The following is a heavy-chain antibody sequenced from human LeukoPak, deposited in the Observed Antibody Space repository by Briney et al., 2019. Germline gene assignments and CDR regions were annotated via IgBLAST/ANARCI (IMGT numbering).Heavy chain of an antibody. CDR2: IYYSGST. Sequence: PSETLSLTCTVSGGSISNYYWSWIRQPPGKGLEWIGYIYYSGSTNYNPSLKSRVTISVDTSKNQFSLKLSSVTAADTAVYYCARYSSGRGGWFDPWGQGTLVTVSS. J-gene: IGHJ5*02. CDR1: GGSISNYY. CDR3: ARYSSGRGGWFDP. V-gene: IGHV4-59*01. D-gene: IGHD6-19*01.